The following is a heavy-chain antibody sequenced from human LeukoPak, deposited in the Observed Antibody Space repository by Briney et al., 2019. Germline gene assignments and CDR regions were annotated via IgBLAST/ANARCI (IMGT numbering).Heavy chain of an antibody. CDR1: GFTFSNYP. J-gene: IGHJ4*02. CDR3: ATTVTSSY. Sequence: GGSLRLSCAASGFTFSNYPMNWVRQAPGKGLAWVSTISGSGDYTYYADSVEGRFTISRDNSKNTLFLQMNSLRAEDTAVYYCATTVTSSYWGQGTLVTVSS. D-gene: IGHD4-17*01. CDR2: ISGSGDYT. V-gene: IGHV3-23*01.